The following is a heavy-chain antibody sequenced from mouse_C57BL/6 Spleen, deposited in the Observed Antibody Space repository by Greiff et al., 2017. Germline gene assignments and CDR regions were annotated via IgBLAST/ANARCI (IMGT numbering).Heavy chain of an antibody. Sequence: QVQLQQSGAELVRPGASVTLSCKASGYTFTDYEMHWVKQTPVHGLEWIGAIDPETGGTAYNQKFKGKAILTADKSSSTAYMELRSLTSEDSAVYYCTRDTTVVADGYWGQGTTLTVSS. D-gene: IGHD1-1*01. CDR3: TRDTTVVADGY. V-gene: IGHV1-15*01. CDR1: GYTFTDYE. CDR2: IDPETGGT. J-gene: IGHJ2*01.